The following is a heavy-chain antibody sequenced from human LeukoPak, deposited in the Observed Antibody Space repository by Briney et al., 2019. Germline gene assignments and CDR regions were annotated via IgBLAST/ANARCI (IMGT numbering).Heavy chain of an antibody. V-gene: IGHV4-61*02. CDR3: ARVRATAFDY. Sequence: PSETQSLTCTVSGGSISSGSYYWSWIRQPAGKGLEWIGRIYTSGSTNYNPSLKSRVTISVDTSKNQFSLKLSSVTAADTAVYYCARVRATAFDYWGQGTLVTVSS. D-gene: IGHD2-15*01. CDR2: IYTSGST. CDR1: GGSISSGSYY. J-gene: IGHJ4*02.